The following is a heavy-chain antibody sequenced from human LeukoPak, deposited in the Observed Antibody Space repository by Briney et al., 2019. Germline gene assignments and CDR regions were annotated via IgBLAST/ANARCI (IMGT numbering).Heavy chain of an antibody. Sequence: SSETLSLTCIVSGYSISSGYYWGWIRQPPGKGLEWIGNIHHSGSTYYNPSLKSRVTISVDTSKNQLSLKLSSVTAADTAVYYCARVAAGIGFFQHWGQGTLVTVSS. CDR2: IHHSGST. V-gene: IGHV4-38-2*02. CDR3: ARVAAGIGFFQH. CDR1: GYSISSGYY. J-gene: IGHJ1*01. D-gene: IGHD6-13*01.